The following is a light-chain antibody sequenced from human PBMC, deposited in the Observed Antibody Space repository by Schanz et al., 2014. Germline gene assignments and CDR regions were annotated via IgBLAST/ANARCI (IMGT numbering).Light chain of an antibody. CDR1: SGRSGYT. CDR2: LKSDGSH. CDR3: QTWGTGIRV. V-gene: IGLV4-69*01. Sequence: QLVLTQSPSASASLGASVKLTCTLSSGRSGYTIAWHQQQPEKGPRYLMELKSDGSHTKGDGIPDRFSGSSSGAERYLTISSLQSEDEADYYCQTWGTGIRVFGGGTKLTVL. J-gene: IGLJ3*02.